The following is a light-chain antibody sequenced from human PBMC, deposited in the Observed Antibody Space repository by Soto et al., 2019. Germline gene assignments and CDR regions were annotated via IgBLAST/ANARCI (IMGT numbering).Light chain of an antibody. CDR1: QGISNY. CDR3: QQSDRTPPIA. V-gene: IGKV1-39*01. J-gene: IGKJ5*01. CDR2: AAS. Sequence: MTASPACVLPSLGDRITITFRASQGISNYLAWYQQKPGKVPKLLIYAASSLQSGVPSRFSGSVSGTDFTLTISSLQPEEFATYYCQQSDRTPPIAVSQGRLLDIK.